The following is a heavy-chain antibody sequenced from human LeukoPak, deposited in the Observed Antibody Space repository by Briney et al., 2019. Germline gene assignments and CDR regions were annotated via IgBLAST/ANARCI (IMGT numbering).Heavy chain of an antibody. D-gene: IGHD4-23*01. CDR2: IYPGDSDT. CDR3: ARRPYGGNSSVGYYGMDV. J-gene: IGHJ6*02. Sequence: GESLKISCKGSGYSFTSYWIGWVRQMPGKGLEWMGIIYPGDSDTRYSPSFQGQVTISADKSISTAYLQWSSLKASDTAVYYCARRPYGGNSSVGYYGMDVWGQGTTVTVSS. V-gene: IGHV5-51*01. CDR1: GYSFTSYW.